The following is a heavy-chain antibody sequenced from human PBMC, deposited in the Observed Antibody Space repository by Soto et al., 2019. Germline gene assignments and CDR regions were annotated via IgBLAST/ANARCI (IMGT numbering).Heavy chain of an antibody. CDR2: ISWNSGSI. CDR1: GFTFDDYA. D-gene: IGHD6-25*01. J-gene: IGHJ6*03. Sequence: PGGSLRLSCAASGFTFDDYAMHWVRQAPGKGLEWVSGISWNSGSIGYADSVKGRFTISRDNAKNSLYLQMNSLRAEDTALYYCAKDMGAADYYMDVWGKGTTVTVSS. CDR3: AKDMGAADYYMDV. V-gene: IGHV3-9*01.